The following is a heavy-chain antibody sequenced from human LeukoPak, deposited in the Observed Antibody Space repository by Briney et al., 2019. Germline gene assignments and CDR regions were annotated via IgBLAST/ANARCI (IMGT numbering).Heavy chain of an antibody. D-gene: IGHD3-22*01. CDR1: GFTFSIYA. CDR2: ISGSGGTA. Sequence: SGGSLRLSCAASGFTFSIYAMSWVRQAPGKGLEWVSDISGSGGTAYYADSVKGRFTISRDNSKNTLYLQMNSLRAEDTAVYYCAKKGYYDGSGYYMYYFDHWGQGTLVTVSS. V-gene: IGHV3-23*01. J-gene: IGHJ4*02. CDR3: AKKGYYDGSGYYMYYFDH.